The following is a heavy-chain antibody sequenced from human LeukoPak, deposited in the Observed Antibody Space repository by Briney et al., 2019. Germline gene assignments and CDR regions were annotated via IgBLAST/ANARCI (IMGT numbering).Heavy chain of an antibody. Sequence: GGSLRLSCAASGFTFSSYSMNWVRQAPGKGLEWVSYISSSSSYIYYADSVKGRFTISRDNAKNSLYLQMNSLRAEDTAVYYCARAYPMGDIVVVPAAMYDYWGQGTLVTVSS. V-gene: IGHV3-21*01. D-gene: IGHD2-2*01. CDR2: ISSSSSYI. J-gene: IGHJ4*02. CDR3: ARAYPMGDIVVVPAAMYDY. CDR1: GFTFSSYS.